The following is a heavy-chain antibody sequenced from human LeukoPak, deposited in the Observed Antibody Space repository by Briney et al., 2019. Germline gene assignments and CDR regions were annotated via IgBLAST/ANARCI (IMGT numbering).Heavy chain of an antibody. Sequence: GGSLRLACAASGFTFSSYWMHWVRQAPGKGLVWVSRISSDESARSYADSVKGRFTISRDNAKNTLYLQMNSLRAEDTAIYYCARALVVTGTGGFDPWGQGTLVTVSS. CDR1: GFTFSSYW. D-gene: IGHD6-19*01. CDR2: ISSDESAR. CDR3: ARALVVTGTGGFDP. J-gene: IGHJ5*02. V-gene: IGHV3-74*01.